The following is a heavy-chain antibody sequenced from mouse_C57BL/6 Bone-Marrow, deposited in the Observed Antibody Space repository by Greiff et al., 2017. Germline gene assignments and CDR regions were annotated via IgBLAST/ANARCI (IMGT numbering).Heavy chain of an antibody. J-gene: IGHJ4*01. Sequence: QVQLKESGAELVRPGTSVKVSCKASGYAFTNYLIEWVKQRPGQGLEWIGVINPGSGGTNYNEKFKGKATLTADKSSSTAYMQLSSLTSEDSAVYFCARGFIYYYGSSYLSYAMDYWGQGTSVTVSS. CDR3: ARGFIYYYGSSYLSYAMDY. CDR1: GYAFTNYL. V-gene: IGHV1-54*01. D-gene: IGHD1-1*01. CDR2: INPGSGGT.